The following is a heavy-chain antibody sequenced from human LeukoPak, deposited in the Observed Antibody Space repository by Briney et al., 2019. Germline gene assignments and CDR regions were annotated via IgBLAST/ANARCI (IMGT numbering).Heavy chain of an antibody. D-gene: IGHD3-3*01. V-gene: IGHV3-43*02. CDR1: GXTFNDYA. CDR2: ISGGGDST. Sequence: GGSLRLSCAASGXTFNDYAIHWVRQAPGKGLEWVSLISGGGDSTYYADSVKGRFTISRDNSKNSLYLQMNSLSTEDTAFYYCVKDRPDYDFWTGYYDPHAFDIWGRGTLVTVSS. J-gene: IGHJ3*02. CDR3: VKDRPDYDFWTGYYDPHAFDI.